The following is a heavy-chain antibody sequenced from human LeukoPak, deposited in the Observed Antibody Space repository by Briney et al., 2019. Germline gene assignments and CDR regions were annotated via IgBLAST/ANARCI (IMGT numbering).Heavy chain of an antibody. Sequence: PGRSLRLSCAASGFTFSSYAMHWVRQAPGKGLEWVAVISYDGSNKYYADSVKGRFTISRDNSKNTLYLQMNSLRAEDTAVYFCAKGPSRRAYFYYRGQGTLVTVSS. CDR3: AKGPSRRAYFYY. V-gene: IGHV3-30-3*01. CDR1: GFTFSSYA. CDR2: ISYDGSNK. J-gene: IGHJ4*02.